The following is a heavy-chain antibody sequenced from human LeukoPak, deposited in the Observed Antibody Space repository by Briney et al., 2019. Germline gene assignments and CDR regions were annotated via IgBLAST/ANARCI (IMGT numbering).Heavy chain of an antibody. D-gene: IGHD2-15*01. CDR3: ARGPRSGGSSSTNLGYYYYYYMDV. Sequence: SETLSLTCTVSGSSISSTSYYWGWIRQPPGKGLEWIGSMSYSGSTYYNPSLKTRVTISVDTSKNQFSLKLSSVTAADTAVYYCARGPRSGGSSSTNLGYYYYYYMDVWGKGTTVTVSS. CDR2: MSYSGST. V-gene: IGHV4-39*07. J-gene: IGHJ6*03. CDR1: GSSISSTSYY.